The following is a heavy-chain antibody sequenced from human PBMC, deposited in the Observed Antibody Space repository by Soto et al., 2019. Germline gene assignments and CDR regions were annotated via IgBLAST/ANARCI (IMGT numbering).Heavy chain of an antibody. Sequence: GGSLRLSCAASGFTFSSYWMHWVRQAPGKGLVWVSRINSDGSSTSYADSVKGRFTISGDNAKNTRYLQMNSLRAKDTAVYYCATAGVAATQEDVYWGQGTLVTVSS. V-gene: IGHV3-74*01. D-gene: IGHD2-15*01. J-gene: IGHJ4*02. CDR3: ATAGVAATQEDVY. CDR2: INSDGSST. CDR1: GFTFSSYW.